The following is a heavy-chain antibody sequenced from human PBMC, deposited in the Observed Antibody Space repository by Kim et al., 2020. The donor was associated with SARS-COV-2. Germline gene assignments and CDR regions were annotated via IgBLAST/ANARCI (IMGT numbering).Heavy chain of an antibody. CDR3: ARGMRYSSGWLFVTSDAFDI. CDR1: GFTFSSYG. J-gene: IGHJ3*02. Sequence: GGSLRLSCAASGFTFSSYGMHWVRQAPGKGLEWVAVIWYDGSNKYYADSVKGRFTISRDNSKNTLYLQMNSLRAEDTAVYYCARGMRYSSGWLFVTSDAFDIWGQGTMVTVSS. CDR2: IWYDGSNK. D-gene: IGHD6-19*01. V-gene: IGHV3-33*01.